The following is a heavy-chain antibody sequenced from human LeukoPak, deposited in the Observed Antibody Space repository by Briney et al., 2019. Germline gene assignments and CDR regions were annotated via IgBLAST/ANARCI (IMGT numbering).Heavy chain of an antibody. V-gene: IGHV1-2*02. CDR1: VYTFTSYY. Sequence: ASVNVSFKASVYTFTSYYMHWVRQAPGQGLEWMGWINPNSGGTNYAQKFQGRVTLTRDTSISTAYMELSRLRSDDTAVYYCARDGVGGVYGDYGYFDLWGRGTMVTVSS. D-gene: IGHD4-17*01. J-gene: IGHJ2*01. CDR2: INPNSGGT. CDR3: ARDGVGGVYGDYGYFDL.